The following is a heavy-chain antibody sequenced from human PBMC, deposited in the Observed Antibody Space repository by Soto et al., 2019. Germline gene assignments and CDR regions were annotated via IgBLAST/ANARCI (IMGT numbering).Heavy chain of an antibody. Sequence: SETLSLTCTVSGASISGFYWSWIRKSAGKGPEWIGRIYATGTTDYNPSLKSRVMMSVDTSKKQFSLKLRSVTAADTAVYYCVRDGTKTLRDWFDPWGQGISVTVSS. J-gene: IGHJ5*02. CDR3: VRDGTKTLRDWFDP. D-gene: IGHD1-1*01. V-gene: IGHV4-4*07. CDR1: GASISGFY. CDR2: IYATGTT.